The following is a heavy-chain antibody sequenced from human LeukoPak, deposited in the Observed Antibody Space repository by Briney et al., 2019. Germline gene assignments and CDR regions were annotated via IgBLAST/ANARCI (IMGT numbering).Heavy chain of an antibody. J-gene: IGHJ5*02. Sequence: GGALRLSCAASGFTFSNYAMTWVRQAPGKGLEWVSGIRAGGGSTNFADSVRGRFTLSTDNSKNALYLQMNSLRAEDAAIYYCAKDGGSGMGFDPWGQGTLVTVSS. V-gene: IGHV3-23*01. CDR3: AKDGGSGMGFDP. CDR2: IRAGGGST. CDR1: GFTFSNYA. D-gene: IGHD3-10*01.